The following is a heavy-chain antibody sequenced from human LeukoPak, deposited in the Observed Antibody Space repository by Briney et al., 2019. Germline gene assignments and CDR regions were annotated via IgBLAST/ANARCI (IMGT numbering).Heavy chain of an antibody. Sequence: ASVKDSCKASGYTFTSYDINWVRQATGQGLEWMGWMNPNSGNTGYAQKFQGRVTMTRNTSISTAYMELSSLRSEDTAVYYCAGKTYYDFWSGSDAFDIWGQGTMVTVSS. CDR2: MNPNSGNT. J-gene: IGHJ3*02. CDR1: GYTFTSYD. V-gene: IGHV1-8*01. D-gene: IGHD3-3*01. CDR3: AGKTYYDFWSGSDAFDI.